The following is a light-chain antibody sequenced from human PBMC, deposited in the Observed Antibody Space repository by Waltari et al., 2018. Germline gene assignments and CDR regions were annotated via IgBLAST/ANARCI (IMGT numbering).Light chain of an antibody. CDR3: QQYNSYSLLT. V-gene: IGKV1-5*03. J-gene: IGKJ4*01. Sequence: DIQMTQSPSTLSASVGDRVTITCRASQSISNWLAWYQQKPGKAPKRLIYKASTLESGVPSRVSGSGSGTEFTLTISSLQPDDFATYYCQQYNSYSLLTFGGGTKVEIK. CDR1: QSISNW. CDR2: KAS.